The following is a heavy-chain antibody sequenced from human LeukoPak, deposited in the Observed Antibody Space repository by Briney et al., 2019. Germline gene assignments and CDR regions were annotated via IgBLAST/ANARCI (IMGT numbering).Heavy chain of an antibody. CDR3: ATSAVLRYFDWLLPNAFDI. J-gene: IGHJ3*02. Sequence: ASVKVSCKASGYTFTSYGISWVRQAPGQGLEWMGWISAYNGNTNYAQKLQGRVTMTTDTSTSTAYMELRSLRSDDTAVYYCATSAVLRYFDWLLPNAFDIWGQGTMVTVSS. D-gene: IGHD3-9*01. CDR1: GYTFTSYG. V-gene: IGHV1-18*01. CDR2: ISAYNGNT.